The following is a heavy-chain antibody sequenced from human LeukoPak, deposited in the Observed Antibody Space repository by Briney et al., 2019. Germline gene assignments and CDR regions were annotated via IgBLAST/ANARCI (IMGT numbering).Heavy chain of an antibody. CDR2: INSDGSST. J-gene: IGHJ3*02. V-gene: IGHV3-74*01. CDR3: TGLNRGVGYCSGGTCYRPDALDI. Sequence: PGGSLRLSCAASGFTFSSYWMHWVRQAPGKGLVWVSCINSDGSSTSYADSVKGRFTISRDNAKNTLYLQMNSLRAEDTAVYYCTGLNRGVGYCSGGTCYRPDALDIWGQGTMVTVSS. D-gene: IGHD2-15*01. CDR1: GFTFSSYW.